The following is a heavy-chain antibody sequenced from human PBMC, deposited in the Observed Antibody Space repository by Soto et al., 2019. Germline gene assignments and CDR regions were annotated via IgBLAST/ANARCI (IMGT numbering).Heavy chain of an antibody. Sequence: QVQLVQSGAEVRQPASSVKVSCKTSGGTFSSYAISWVRQAPGQGLEWMGGIVPIVDTSTYAQKFQGRVTITADESTSTSYSELSSPRSDDTAGYYCVRVVAIPGYPDNWGQGTLVTVSS. V-gene: IGHV1-69*12. CDR1: GGTFSSYA. J-gene: IGHJ4*02. CDR3: VRVVAIPGYPDN. D-gene: IGHD5-12*01. CDR2: IVPIVDTS.